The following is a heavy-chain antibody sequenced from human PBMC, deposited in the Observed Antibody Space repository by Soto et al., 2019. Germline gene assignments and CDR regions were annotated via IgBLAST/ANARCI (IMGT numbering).Heavy chain of an antibody. CDR2: IYHSGST. Sequence: SETLSLTCSVSGGSISSSGFYWGWVRQPPGKGLEWIGKIYHSGSTNYNPSLKSRVTISVDKSKNQFSLKLSSVTAADTAVYYCERPSYDSSGYDAFDIWGQGTMVTVSS. CDR1: GGSISSSGFY. J-gene: IGHJ3*02. CDR3: ERPSYDSSGYDAFDI. D-gene: IGHD3-22*01. V-gene: IGHV4-39*07.